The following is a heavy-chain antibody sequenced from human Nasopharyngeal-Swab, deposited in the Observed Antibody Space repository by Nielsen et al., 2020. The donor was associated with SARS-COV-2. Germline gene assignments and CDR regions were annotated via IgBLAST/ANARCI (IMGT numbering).Heavy chain of an antibody. Sequence: SETLSLTCAVYGGSFSGYYWSWIRQPPGKGLEWIGEINHSGSTNYNPSLKSRVTISVDTSKNQFSLKLSSVTAADTAVYYCAREGRAMGEIFDYWGQGTLVTVSS. V-gene: IGHV4-34*01. CDR2: INHSGST. CDR1: GGSFSGYY. CDR3: AREGRAMGEIFDY. D-gene: IGHD3-16*01. J-gene: IGHJ4*02.